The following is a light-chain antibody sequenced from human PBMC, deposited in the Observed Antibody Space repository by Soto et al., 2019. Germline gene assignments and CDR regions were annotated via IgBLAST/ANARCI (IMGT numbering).Light chain of an antibody. V-gene: IGLV2-14*01. Sequence: QSVLTQPASVSGSPGQSITISCTGTSSDVGGYNYVSWYQQHPGKAPKLMIYDVSNRPSGVSNRFSGSKSGNTASLTISGLHADDEADYYCSSYTSSSTVVFGGGTKVTVL. J-gene: IGLJ2*01. CDR2: DVS. CDR1: SSDVGGYNY. CDR3: SSYTSSSTVV.